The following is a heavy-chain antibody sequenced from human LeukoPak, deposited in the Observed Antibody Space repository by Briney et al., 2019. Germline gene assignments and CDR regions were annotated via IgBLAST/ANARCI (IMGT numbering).Heavy chain of an antibody. V-gene: IGHV3-7*01. CDR3: ARGGHRQKEF. D-gene: IGHD3-10*01. Sequence: GGSLRLSCAASGFTFSNYWMTWVRQSLGKGLEWVAIIKQDGGDKYYVDSVKGRFTISRDNAKNSLYLQMSSLRAEDTAVYYCARGGHRQKEFWGQGTLVTVSS. CDR1: GFTFSNYW. J-gene: IGHJ4*02. CDR2: IKQDGGDK.